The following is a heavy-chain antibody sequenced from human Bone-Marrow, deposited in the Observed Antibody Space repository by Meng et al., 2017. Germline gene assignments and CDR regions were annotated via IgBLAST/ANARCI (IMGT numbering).Heavy chain of an antibody. Sequence: GESLKISCAASGFTFSSYSMNWVRQAPGKGLEWVSSISSSSSYIYYAESVKGRFTISRDNAKKSLYLQMNSLRAEDTAVYYCARVRTTVTPLDAFDIWGQGTMVTVSS. CDR1: GFTFSSYS. J-gene: IGHJ3*02. D-gene: IGHD4-17*01. V-gene: IGHV3-21*01. CDR3: ARVRTTVTPLDAFDI. CDR2: ISSSSSYI.